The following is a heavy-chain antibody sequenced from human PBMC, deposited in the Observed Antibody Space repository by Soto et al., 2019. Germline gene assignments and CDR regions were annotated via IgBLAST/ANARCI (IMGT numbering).Heavy chain of an antibody. V-gene: IGHV3-7*01. CDR3: ARVPAGILTGYRDY. CDR1: GFTFSSYW. CDR2: IKQDGSEK. D-gene: IGHD3-9*01. J-gene: IGHJ4*02. Sequence: PGGSLRLSCAASGFTFSSYWMSWVRQAPGKGLEWVANIKQDGSEKYYVDSVKGRFTISRDNAKNSLYLQMNSLRAEDTAVYYCARVPAGILTGYRDYWGQGTLVTVSS.